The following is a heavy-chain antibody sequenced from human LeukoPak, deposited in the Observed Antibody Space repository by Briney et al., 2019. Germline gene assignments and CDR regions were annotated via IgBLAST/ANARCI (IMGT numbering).Heavy chain of an antibody. D-gene: IGHD3-10*01. J-gene: IGHJ4*02. CDR2: FDPEDGET. CDR3: ATNLLFFRVLWFGELGY. CDR1: GYTLTELS. Sequence: ASVKVSCKVSGYTLTELSMHWVRQAPGKGLEWMGGFDPEDGETIYAQKFQGRVTMTEDTSTDTAYMELSSLRSEDTAVYYCATNLLFFRVLWFGELGYWGQGTLVTVSS. V-gene: IGHV1-24*01.